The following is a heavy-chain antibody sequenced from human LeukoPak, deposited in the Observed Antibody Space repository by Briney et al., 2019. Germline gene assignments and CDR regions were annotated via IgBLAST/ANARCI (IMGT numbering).Heavy chain of an antibody. CDR2: ISYDGSNK. V-gene: IGHV3-30-3*01. CDR1: GFTFSSYA. Sequence: PGGSLRLSCAASGFTFSSYAMHWVRQAPGKGLEWVAVISYDGSNKYYADSVKGRVTISRDNSKNTLYLQMNSLRVEDTAVYYCARNGIYQLHWVWFDPWGQGTLVTVSS. D-gene: IGHD2-2*01. CDR3: ARNGIYQLHWVWFDP. J-gene: IGHJ5*02.